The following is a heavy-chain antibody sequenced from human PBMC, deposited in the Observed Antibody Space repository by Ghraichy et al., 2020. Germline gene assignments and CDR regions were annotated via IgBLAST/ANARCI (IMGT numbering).Heavy chain of an antibody. Sequence: GGSLRLSCAASGFSFSSSWMNWVRQAPGKGPEWVASIKEDGSQTYYEDSVKGRFTISRDNARNSLFLQMNSLRAEDTAVYYCARHRNYNAFDYWGQGTLVTVSS. D-gene: IGHD3-10*01. CDR2: IKEDGSQT. J-gene: IGHJ4*02. CDR1: GFSFSSSW. CDR3: ARHRNYNAFDY. V-gene: IGHV3-7*01.